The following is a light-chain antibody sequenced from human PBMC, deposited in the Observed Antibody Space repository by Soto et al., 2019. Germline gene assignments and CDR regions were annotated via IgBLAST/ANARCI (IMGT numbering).Light chain of an antibody. V-gene: IGLV2-14*01. CDR1: SSDVGAYNY. Sequence: QSALTQPASVSGSPGQSIAISCTGTSSDVGAYNYVFWYQQYPGKAPKLIIYDVTNRPSGVSDRFSGSKSGNTASLTISGLQAEDEADYYCTSYTTSSTDVFGTGTKVTVL. CDR2: DVT. J-gene: IGLJ1*01. CDR3: TSYTTSSTDV.